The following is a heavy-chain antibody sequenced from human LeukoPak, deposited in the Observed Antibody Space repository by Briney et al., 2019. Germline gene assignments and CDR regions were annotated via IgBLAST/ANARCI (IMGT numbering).Heavy chain of an antibody. Sequence: GASVKVSCKASGYTFTSYYMHWVRQAPGQGLEWMGIINPSGGSTSYAQKFQGRVTMTRDTSTSTVYMELSSLRSEDTAVYYCARQNLGIVGATGAFDIWGQGTMVTVSS. J-gene: IGHJ3*02. D-gene: IGHD1-26*01. CDR1: GYTFTSYY. CDR2: INPSGGST. V-gene: IGHV1-46*01. CDR3: ARQNLGIVGATGAFDI.